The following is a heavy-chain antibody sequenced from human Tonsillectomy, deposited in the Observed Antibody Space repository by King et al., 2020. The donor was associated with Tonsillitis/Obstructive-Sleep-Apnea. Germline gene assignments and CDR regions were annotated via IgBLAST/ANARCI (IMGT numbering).Heavy chain of an antibody. V-gene: IGHV4-34*01. CDR3: AASTQLEYNSYYYVDL. CDR2: INRNGNT. CDR1: GGSFSGYY. J-gene: IGHJ6*03. Sequence: HVQLQQWGAGLLKPSETLSLTCAVYGGSFSGYYWTWIRQPPGKGLEWIGDINRNGNTNYNPSLKNRVTVSLDTSKDQFSLKLSSVTAADTAVFYCAASTQLEYNSYYYVDLWGRGTTVTVSS. D-gene: IGHD6-13*01.